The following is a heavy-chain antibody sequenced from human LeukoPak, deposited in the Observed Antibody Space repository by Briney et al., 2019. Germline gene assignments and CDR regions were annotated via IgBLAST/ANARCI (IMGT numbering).Heavy chain of an antibody. D-gene: IGHD3-9*01. CDR2: INHSGST. J-gene: IGHJ3*02. CDR1: GGSFSGYY. CDR3: AREARVDRAFDI. V-gene: IGHV4-34*01. Sequence: SETLSLTCAVYGGSFSGYYRSWIRQPPGKGLEWIGEINHSGSTNYNPSLKSRVTISVDTSKNQFSLKLSSVTAADTAVYFCAREARVDRAFDIWGQGTMVTVSA.